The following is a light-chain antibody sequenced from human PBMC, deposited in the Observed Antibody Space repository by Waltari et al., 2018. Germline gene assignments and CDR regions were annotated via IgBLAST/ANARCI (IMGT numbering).Light chain of an antibody. Sequence: EIVLTQSPGTLSLSPGERATLPCRASQSVSSSYLAWFQQKPGQAPRLLIYGASSRATGIPDRFSGSGSGTDFTLTISRLEPEDFAVYYCHQYGSSPLTFGGGTKVEIK. CDR3: HQYGSSPLT. V-gene: IGKV3-20*01. J-gene: IGKJ4*01. CDR2: GAS. CDR1: QSVSSSY.